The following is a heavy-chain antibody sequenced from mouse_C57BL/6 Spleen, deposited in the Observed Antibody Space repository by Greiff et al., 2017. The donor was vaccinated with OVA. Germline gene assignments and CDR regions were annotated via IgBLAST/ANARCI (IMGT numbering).Heavy chain of an antibody. Sequence: QVQLKESGPGLVQPSQSLSITCTVSGFSLTSYGVHWVRQSPGKGLEWLGVLWSGGSTDYNAAFISRLSISKDNSKSQVFFKMNSLQADDTAIYYCARSITTVVETGYFDVWGTGTTVTVSS. V-gene: IGHV2-2*01. CDR1: GFSLTSYG. CDR3: ARSITTVVETGYFDV. CDR2: LWSGGST. D-gene: IGHD1-1*01. J-gene: IGHJ1*03.